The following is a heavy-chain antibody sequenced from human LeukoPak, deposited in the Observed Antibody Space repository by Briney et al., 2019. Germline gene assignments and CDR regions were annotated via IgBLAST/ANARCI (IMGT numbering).Heavy chain of an antibody. J-gene: IGHJ4*02. CDR3: TRAYSYYPY. CDR1: GFTFSDFW. V-gene: IGHV3-7*01. CDR2: IKQDGSEK. Sequence: GGSLRLSCAASGFTFSDFWMTWVRQAPGKGQEWVANIKQDGSEKYYVDSVMGRFTISRDNAKNSLFLQMSSLRVEDTAVYYCTRAYSYYPYWGQGTLVSVSS. D-gene: IGHD3-10*01.